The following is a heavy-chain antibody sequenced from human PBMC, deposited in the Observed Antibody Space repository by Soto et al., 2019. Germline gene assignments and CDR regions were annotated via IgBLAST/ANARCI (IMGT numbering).Heavy chain of an antibody. Sequence: ASVKVSCKASGYAFSGYYIHWLRQAPGQGLEWMGWINPNSGGTNYAQKFQGRVTVTRDTPTSTAYMELSRLTSDDTAVYYCARSLTEGYCTITGCYTRPLYGMDVWGQGTTVTVSS. CDR1: GYAFSGYY. CDR3: ARSLTEGYCTITGCYTRPLYGMDV. D-gene: IGHD2-2*02. CDR2: INPNSGGT. J-gene: IGHJ6*02. V-gene: IGHV1-2*02.